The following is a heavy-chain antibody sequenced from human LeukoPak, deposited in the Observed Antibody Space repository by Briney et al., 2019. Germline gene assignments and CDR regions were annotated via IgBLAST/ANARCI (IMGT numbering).Heavy chain of an antibody. D-gene: IGHD6-13*01. J-gene: IGHJ3*02. CDR3: ARLFSSSWADAFDI. V-gene: IGHV3-21*01. CDR2: ISSSSSYI. Sequence: PGGSLRLSCAASGFTFSSYSMNWVRQAPGKGLEWVSSISSSSSYIYYADSVKGRFTISRDNAKNSLYLQMNSLRVEDTAVYYCARLFSSSWADAFDIWGQGTMVTVSS. CDR1: GFTFSSYS.